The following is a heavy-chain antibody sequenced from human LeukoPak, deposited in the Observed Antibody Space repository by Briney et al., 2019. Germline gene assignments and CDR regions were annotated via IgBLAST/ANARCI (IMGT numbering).Heavy chain of an antibody. D-gene: IGHD4-11*01. CDR2: IYSGGST. Sequence: PGGSLRLSCAASGFTVSSNYMSWVRQAPGKGLEWVSVIYSGGSTYYADSVKGRFTISRDNSKNTLYLQMNSLRAEDTAVYYCARESMTTYDAFDIWGQGTMVTVSS. V-gene: IGHV3-53*01. J-gene: IGHJ3*02. CDR3: ARESMTTYDAFDI. CDR1: GFTVSSNY.